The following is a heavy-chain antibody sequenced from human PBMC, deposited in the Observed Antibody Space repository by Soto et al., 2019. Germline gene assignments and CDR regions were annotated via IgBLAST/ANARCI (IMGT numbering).Heavy chain of an antibody. J-gene: IGHJ4*02. CDR2: IYWNDDK. CDR1: GFSLSTSGVG. D-gene: IGHD6-19*01. Sequence: SGPTLVNPTQTLTLTCTFSGFSLSTSGVGVGWIRQPPGKALEWLALIYWNDDKRYSPSLKSRLTITKDTSKNQVVLTMTNMDTVDTATYYCAHRPSGWYLFDYWGQGTLVTVSS. V-gene: IGHV2-5*01. CDR3: AHRPSGWYLFDY.